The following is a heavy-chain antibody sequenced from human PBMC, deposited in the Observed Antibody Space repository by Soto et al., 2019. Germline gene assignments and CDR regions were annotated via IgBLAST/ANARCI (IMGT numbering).Heavy chain of an antibody. CDR3: ARAGFLEWLDFDY. J-gene: IGHJ4*02. CDR1: GGSISSGDYY. V-gene: IGHV4-30-4*01. CDR2: IYYSGST. Sequence: SETLSLTCTVSGGSISSGDYYWSWIRQPPGKGLEWIGYIYYSGSTYYNPSLKSRVTISVDTSKNQFSLKLSSVTAADTAVYYCARAGFLEWLDFDYWGQGTLVTVSS. D-gene: IGHD3-3*01.